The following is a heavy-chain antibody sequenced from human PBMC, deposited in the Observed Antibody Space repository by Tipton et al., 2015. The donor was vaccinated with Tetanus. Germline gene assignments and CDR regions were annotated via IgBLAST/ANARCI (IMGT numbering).Heavy chain of an antibody. CDR3: ARDRQQLVRDGGYAFDI. D-gene: IGHD6-13*01. V-gene: IGHV6-1*01. CDR1: GDSVSSNSAA. Sequence: GLVKPSQTLSLTCAISGDSVSSNSAAWNWIRQSPSRGLEWLGRTYYRSKWYNDYAVSVKSRITVNPVTSKNQFSLQLNSVTPEDTAVYYCARDRQQLVRDGGYAFDIWGQGTMVTVSS. CDR2: TYYRSKWYN. J-gene: IGHJ3*02.